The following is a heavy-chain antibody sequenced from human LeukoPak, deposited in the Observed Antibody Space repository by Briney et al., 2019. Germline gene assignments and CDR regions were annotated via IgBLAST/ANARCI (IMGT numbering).Heavy chain of an antibody. J-gene: IGHJ3*02. D-gene: IGHD3-22*01. V-gene: IGHV3-30-3*01. CDR2: ISYDGSNK. CDR1: GFTFSSYA. CDR3: AREYYYDSSGYYYQGETSAFDI. Sequence: GGSLRLSCAASGFTFSSYAMHWVRQAPGKGLEWVAVISYDGSNKYYADSVKGRFTISRDNSKNTRYLQMNSLRAEDTAVYYCAREYYYDSSGYYYQGETSAFDIWGQGTMVTVSS.